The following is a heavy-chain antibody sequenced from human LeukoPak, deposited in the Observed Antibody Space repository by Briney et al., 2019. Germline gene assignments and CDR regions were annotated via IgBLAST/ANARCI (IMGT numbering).Heavy chain of an antibody. V-gene: IGHV3-23*01. J-gene: IGHJ4*02. CDR3: AKSTLIVVITLFDY. CDR1: GFIFSSYG. CDR2: ISGSGDST. D-gene: IGHD3-22*01. Sequence: GGSLRLSCAASGFIFSSYGMSWVRQAPGKGLEWVSVISGSGDSTNNADSVKGRFTISRDNSKNTLYLQMNSLRAEDTAVYYCAKSTLIVVITLFDYWGQGTLVTVSS.